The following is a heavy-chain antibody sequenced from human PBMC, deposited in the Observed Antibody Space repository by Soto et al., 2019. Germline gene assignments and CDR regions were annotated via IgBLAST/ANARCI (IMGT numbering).Heavy chain of an antibody. CDR2: INSHGDST. CDR1: GFTFSNYA. Sequence: GGSLRLSCXASGFTFSNYAMHWVRQAPGKGLEYVSAINSHGDSTYYANSVKGRFTISRDNSKNTLYLQMGSLRTEDMAVYYCARRDGYNFDYWGQGTLVTVSS. J-gene: IGHJ4*02. CDR3: ARRDGYNFDY. V-gene: IGHV3-64*01. D-gene: IGHD5-12*01.